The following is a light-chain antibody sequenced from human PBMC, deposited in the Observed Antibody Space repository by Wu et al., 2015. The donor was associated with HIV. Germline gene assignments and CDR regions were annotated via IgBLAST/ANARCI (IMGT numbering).Light chain of an antibody. V-gene: IGKV1-9*01. CDR1: QDISRF. CDR3: QKYNTAPWT. Sequence: IQLTQSPSSLSASVGDRVIITCRASQDISRFLAWYQQKLGKAPKLLIDTASTLQRGVPSRFSGSGSGTDFTLTISSLQPEDVATYYCQKYNTAPWTFGQGTKVEMK. CDR2: TAS. J-gene: IGKJ1*01.